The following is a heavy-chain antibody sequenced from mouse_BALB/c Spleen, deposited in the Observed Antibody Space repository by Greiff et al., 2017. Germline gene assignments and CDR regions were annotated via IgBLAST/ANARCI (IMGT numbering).Heavy chain of an antibody. D-gene: IGHD1-1*01. CDR1: GFSLSTSGMG. J-gene: IGHJ1*01. CDR3: ARILYYGSSYWYFDV. Sequence: QVQLKDSGPGILQPSQTLSLTCSFSGFSLSTSGMGVGWIRQPSGKGLEWLAHIWWDDDKRYNPALKSRLTISKDTSSNQVFLKIASVDTADTATYYCARILYYGSSYWYFDVWGAGTTVTVSS. V-gene: IGHV8-8*01. CDR2: IWWDDDK.